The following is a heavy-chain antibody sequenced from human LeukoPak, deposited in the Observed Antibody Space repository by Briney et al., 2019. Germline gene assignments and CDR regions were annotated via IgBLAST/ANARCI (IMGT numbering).Heavy chain of an antibody. D-gene: IGHD6-13*01. Sequence: GSLRLSCAASGFTFSTYAMSWVRQAPGKGLEWIGEINHSGSTNYNPSLKSRVTISVDTSKNQFSLKLSSVTAADTAVYYCAREGGIAAGGTFLRNNWFDPWGQGTLVTVSS. CDR2: INHSGST. V-gene: IGHV4-34*01. CDR3: AREGGIAAGGTFLRNNWFDP. CDR1: GFTFSTYA. J-gene: IGHJ5*02.